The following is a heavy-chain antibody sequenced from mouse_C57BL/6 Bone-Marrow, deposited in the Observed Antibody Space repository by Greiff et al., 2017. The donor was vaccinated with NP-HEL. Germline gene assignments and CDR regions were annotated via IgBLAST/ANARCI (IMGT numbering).Heavy chain of an antibody. D-gene: IGHD2-3*01. CDR1: GYTFTGYW. V-gene: IGHV1-9*01. CDR2: ILPGSGST. J-gene: IGHJ4*01. Sequence: QVQLQQSGAELMKPGASVKLSCKATGYTFTGYWIEWVKQRPGHGLEWIGEILPGSGSTNYNEKFKGKATFTADTSSNQAYMQLSSLTTEDSAIYYCARSTLYDGYYFYAMDYWGQGTSVTVSS. CDR3: ARSTLYDGYYFYAMDY.